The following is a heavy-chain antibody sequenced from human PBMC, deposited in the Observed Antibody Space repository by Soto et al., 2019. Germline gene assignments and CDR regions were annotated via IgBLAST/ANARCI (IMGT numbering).Heavy chain of an antibody. D-gene: IGHD6-6*01. CDR2: IWYSGRT. J-gene: IGHJ4*02. V-gene: IGHV4-59*01. Sequence: SETLSLTCTVSGDSIRDFFWSWLRQPPGKGLEWIGYIWYSGRTDYNPSLNNRVKISIETSKTQFSLTLSSVTAADTAVYYCARLGGVAARTFDYWGPGTLVTVSS. CDR1: GDSIRDFF. CDR3: ARLGGVAARTFDY.